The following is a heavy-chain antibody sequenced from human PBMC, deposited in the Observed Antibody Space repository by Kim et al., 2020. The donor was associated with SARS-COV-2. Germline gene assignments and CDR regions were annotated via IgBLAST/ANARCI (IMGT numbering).Heavy chain of an antibody. Sequence: SETLSLTCAVYGGSFSGYYWSWIRQPPGKGLEWIGEINHSGSTNYNPSLKSRVTISVDTSKNQFSLKLSSVTAADTAVYYCARATFDWGIDYWGQGTLVT. D-gene: IGHD3-9*01. CDR3: ARATFDWGIDY. CDR1: GGSFSGYY. CDR2: INHSGST. J-gene: IGHJ4*02. V-gene: IGHV4-34*01.